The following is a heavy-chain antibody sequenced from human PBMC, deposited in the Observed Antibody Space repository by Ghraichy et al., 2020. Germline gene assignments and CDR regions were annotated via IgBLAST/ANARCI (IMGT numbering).Heavy chain of an antibody. Sequence: GESLNISCKGSRYSFTNCWIAWVRQMPGKGLEWMGLIYPRNSDTSYSPSFQGQVTISADKSISTAYLQRTSLKASDTAMYYCARQEVEVTELSLSQRDYYYFGLDVWGQGTTVTVSS. V-gene: IGHV5-51*01. J-gene: IGHJ6*02. D-gene: IGHD3-16*02. CDR3: ARQEVEVTELSLSQRDYYYFGLDV. CDR2: IYPRNSDT. CDR1: RYSFTNCW.